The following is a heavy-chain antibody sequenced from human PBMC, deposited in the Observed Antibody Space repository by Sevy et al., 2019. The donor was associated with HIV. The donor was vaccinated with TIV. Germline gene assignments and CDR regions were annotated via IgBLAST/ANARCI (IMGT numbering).Heavy chain of an antibody. D-gene: IGHD3-22*01. CDR3: AGDLRDYYDSSGYYVSGMDV. V-gene: IGHV4-59*01. Sequence: SETLSLTCTVSGGSISSYYWSWIRQPPGKGLEWIGYIYYSGSTNYNPSLKSRVTISVDTSKNQFSLKLSSVTAADTAVDYCAGDLRDYYDSSGYYVSGMDVWGQGTTVTVSS. CDR2: IYYSGST. CDR1: GGSISSYY. J-gene: IGHJ6*02.